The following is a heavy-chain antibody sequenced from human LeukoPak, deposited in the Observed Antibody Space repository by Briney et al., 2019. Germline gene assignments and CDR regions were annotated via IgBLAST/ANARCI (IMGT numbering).Heavy chain of an antibody. Sequence: GGSLRLSCAASGFTFSNYAMSWVRQAPGKGLEWVSAISGSGGSTYYADSVKGRFTISRDNSKNTLYLQMNSLRAEDTAVYYCAKHYYDSSGYFDYWGQGTLVTVSS. J-gene: IGHJ4*02. CDR1: GFTFSNYA. D-gene: IGHD3-22*01. V-gene: IGHV3-23*01. CDR2: ISGSGGST. CDR3: AKHYYDSSGYFDY.